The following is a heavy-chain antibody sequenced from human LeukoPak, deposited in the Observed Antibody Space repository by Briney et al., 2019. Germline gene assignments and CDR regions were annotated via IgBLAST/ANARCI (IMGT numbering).Heavy chain of an antibody. V-gene: IGHV3-23*01. CDR2: ISGSGGST. J-gene: IGHJ4*02. CDR1: GFTFSSYA. CDR3: AKAYVWGSYRSQYYFDY. D-gene: IGHD3-16*02. Sequence: GGSLRLSCAASGFTFSSYAMSWVRQAPGKGLEWVSAISGSGGSTYYADSVKGRFTISRDNSKNTLYLQMNSPRAEDTAVYYCAKAYVWGSYRSQYYFDYWGQGTLVTVSS.